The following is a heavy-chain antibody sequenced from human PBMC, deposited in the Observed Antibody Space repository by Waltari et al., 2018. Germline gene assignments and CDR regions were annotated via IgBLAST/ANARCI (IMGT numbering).Heavy chain of an antibody. D-gene: IGHD2-21*01. Sequence: QVQLVESGGGVVQPGRSLRLSCVASEFTFSTYAMHWVRQAPGKGLGWVAVISYNARNICYVDSVKGRFTISRDNSKKTLYLQMDSLRAEDTAVYYCARDYCDRTYCHGMDVWGQGTTVTVSS. CDR1: EFTFSTYA. CDR3: ARDYCDRTYCHGMDV. CDR2: ISYNARNI. V-gene: IGHV3-30*04. J-gene: IGHJ6*02.